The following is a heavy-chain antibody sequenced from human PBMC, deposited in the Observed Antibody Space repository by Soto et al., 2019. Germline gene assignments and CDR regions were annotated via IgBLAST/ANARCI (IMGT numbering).Heavy chain of an antibody. D-gene: IGHD6-19*01. J-gene: IGHJ4*02. CDR2: IYYSGST. V-gene: IGHV4-59*08. CDR3: ARHGSIAVAGVFDY. CDR1: GGSISSYY. Sequence: PSETLSLTCTVSGGSISSYYWSWIRQPPGKGLERIGYIYYSGSTNYNPSLKSRVTISVDTSKNQFSLKLSSVTAADTAVYYCARHGSIAVAGVFDYWGQGTLVTVSS.